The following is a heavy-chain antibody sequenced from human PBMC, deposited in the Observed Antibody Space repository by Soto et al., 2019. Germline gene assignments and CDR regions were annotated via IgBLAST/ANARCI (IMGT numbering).Heavy chain of an antibody. V-gene: IGHV2-5*02. D-gene: IGHD3-16*01. J-gene: IGHJ3*02. CDR3: AHSQTYLGAFDI. CDR1: GFSLSTSGVG. Sequence: QITLKESGPTLVKPTQTLTLTCTFSGFSLSTSGVGVGWIRQPPGKALEWLALIYWDDDKRYSPSLKSRLTPPKDAAKNQVVLTMTSMDPVDTATYSCAHSQTYLGAFDIWGQGTMVTVSS. CDR2: IYWDDDK.